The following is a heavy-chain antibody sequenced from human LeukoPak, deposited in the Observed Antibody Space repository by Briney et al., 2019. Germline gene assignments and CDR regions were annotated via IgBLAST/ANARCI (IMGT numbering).Heavy chain of an antibody. V-gene: IGHV1-69*02. CDR2: IIPILGIA. CDR3: VSPFPAAPEGFWFDP. J-gene: IGHJ5*02. Sequence: ASVKVSCKASGGTFSSYTISWVRQAPGQGLEWMGRIIPILGIANYAQKFQGRVTITADKSTSTAYMELSSLRSEDTAVYYCVSPFPAAPEGFWFDPWGQGTLVTVSS. CDR1: GGTFSSYT. D-gene: IGHD2-2*01.